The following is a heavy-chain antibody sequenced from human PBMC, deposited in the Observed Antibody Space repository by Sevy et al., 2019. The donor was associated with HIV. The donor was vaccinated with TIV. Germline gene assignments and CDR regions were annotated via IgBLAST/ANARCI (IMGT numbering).Heavy chain of an antibody. CDR1: GGTFSSYA. Sequence: ASVKVSCKASGGTFSSYAINWVRQAPGQGLEWMGRIIPIPGIPNYAQKFQGRVTITADKSTSTAYMEQSSLRSEDTAVYYCASDASSYFTNYSGYGGWFDPWGQGTLVTVSS. J-gene: IGHJ5*02. CDR2: IIPIPGIP. D-gene: IGHD2-8*01. V-gene: IGHV1-69*04. CDR3: ASDASSYFTNYSGYGGWFDP.